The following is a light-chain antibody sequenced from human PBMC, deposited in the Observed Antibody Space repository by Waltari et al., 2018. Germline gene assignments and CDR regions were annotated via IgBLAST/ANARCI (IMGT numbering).Light chain of an antibody. CDR1: SSDVGGYNY. CDR2: EVS. Sequence: QSALTQPPSASGSPGQSVTISCTGTSSDVGGYNYVSWYQQPPVKAPQLMIYEVSKRPSGVPDRFSGSKSGNTASLTVSGLQAEDEADYYCSSYAGSINWVFGGGTKLTVL. V-gene: IGLV2-8*01. CDR3: SSYAGSINWV. J-gene: IGLJ3*02.